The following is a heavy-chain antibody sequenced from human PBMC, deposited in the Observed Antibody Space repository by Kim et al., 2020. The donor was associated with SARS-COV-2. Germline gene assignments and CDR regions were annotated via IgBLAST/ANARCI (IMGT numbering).Heavy chain of an antibody. CDR1: GGTFSSYA. D-gene: IGHD1-26*01. Sequence: SVKVSCKASGGTFSSYAISWVRQAPGQGLEWMGGIIPIFGTANYAQKFQGRVTITADESTSTAYMELSSLRSEDTAVYYCARDSGVPGPHYYYGMDVWGQGTTVTVSS. CDR2: IIPIFGTA. CDR3: ARDSGVPGPHYYYGMDV. V-gene: IGHV1-69*13. J-gene: IGHJ6*02.